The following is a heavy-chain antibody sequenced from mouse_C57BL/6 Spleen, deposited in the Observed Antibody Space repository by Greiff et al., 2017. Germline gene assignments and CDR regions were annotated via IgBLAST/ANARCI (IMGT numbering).Heavy chain of an antibody. Sequence: QVQLKESDAELVKPGASVKISCKVSGYTFTDHTIHWMKQRPEQGLEWIGYIYPRDGSTKYNEKFKGKATLTADKSSSTAYMQLNSLTSEDSAVYFCAREGPSSGYWAWFAYWGQGTLVTVSA. CDR1: GYTFTDHT. D-gene: IGHD3-2*02. CDR2: IYPRDGST. J-gene: IGHJ3*01. V-gene: IGHV1-78*01. CDR3: AREGPSSGYWAWFAY.